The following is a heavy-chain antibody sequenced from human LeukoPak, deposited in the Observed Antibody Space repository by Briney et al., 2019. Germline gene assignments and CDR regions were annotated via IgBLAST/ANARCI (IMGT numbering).Heavy chain of an antibody. J-gene: IGHJ4*02. CDR1: GYSFTSYW. D-gene: IGHD3-10*01. CDR3: ARRRGSGSYSSTHFDY. Sequence: GESLKISCKGSGYSFTSYWLGWVRQMPGKGLEWRGIIYPGDSDTRYSPSFQGQVTISADKSISTAYLQWSSLKASDTAMYYCARRRGSGSYSSTHFDYWGQGTLVTVSS. V-gene: IGHV5-51*01. CDR2: IYPGDSDT.